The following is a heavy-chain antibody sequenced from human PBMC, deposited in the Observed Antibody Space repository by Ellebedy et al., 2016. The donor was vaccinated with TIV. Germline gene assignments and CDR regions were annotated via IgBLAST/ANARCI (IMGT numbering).Heavy chain of an antibody. CDR1: GFSLPGSD. CDR2: SGAAGHT. Sequence: GESLKISCAASGFSLPGSDLHWVRRPPGKGLEWVSASGAAGHTYYPDAVRGRFTISRESAKNSFYLQMNSLTAGDRAVYYCARGGPGGDNWFFGLWGRGTRVTVSS. J-gene: IGHJ2*01. V-gene: IGHV3-13*01. D-gene: IGHD3-10*01. CDR3: ARGGPGGDNWFFGL.